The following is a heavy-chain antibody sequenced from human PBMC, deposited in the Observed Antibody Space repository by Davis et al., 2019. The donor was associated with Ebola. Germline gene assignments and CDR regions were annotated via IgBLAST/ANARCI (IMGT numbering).Heavy chain of an antibody. Sequence: MPSETLSLTCAVYGGSFSGYYWSWIRQPPGKGLEWIGEINHSGSTNYNPSLKSRVTISVDTSKNQFSLKLSSVTAADTAVYYCARAVRRGITRTPMGAFDIWGQGTMVTVSS. J-gene: IGHJ3*02. CDR2: INHSGST. CDR3: ARAVRRGITRTPMGAFDI. CDR1: GGSFSGYY. D-gene: IGHD3-16*01. V-gene: IGHV4-34*01.